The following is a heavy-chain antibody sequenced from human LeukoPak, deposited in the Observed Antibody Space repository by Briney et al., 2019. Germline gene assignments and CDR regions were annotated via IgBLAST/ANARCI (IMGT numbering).Heavy chain of an antibody. Sequence: SQTLSLTCTVSGGSISSGSYSWSWIRQPPGKGLEWIGYIYYSGNTYYNPSLKSRITISIDTSKNQFSLKLSSVTAADTAVYYCARDDRLSRYFDYWGQGTLVTVSS. CDR1: GGSISSGSYS. V-gene: IGHV4-30-4*08. J-gene: IGHJ4*02. CDR2: IYYSGNT. CDR3: ARDDRLSRYFDY.